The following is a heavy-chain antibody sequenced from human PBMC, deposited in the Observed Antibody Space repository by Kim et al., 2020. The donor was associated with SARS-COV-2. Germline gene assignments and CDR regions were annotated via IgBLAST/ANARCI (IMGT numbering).Heavy chain of an antibody. CDR3: ARGFSMATKLPDY. CDR2: IYYSGST. CDR1: GGSISSSSYY. D-gene: IGHD5-12*01. V-gene: IGHV4-39*07. Sequence: SETLSLTCTVSGGSISSSSYYWGWIRQPPGKGLEWIGSIYYSGSTYYNPSLKSRVTISVDTSQNQFSLKLSSVTAADTAVHYCARGFSMATKLPDYWGQG. J-gene: IGHJ4*02.